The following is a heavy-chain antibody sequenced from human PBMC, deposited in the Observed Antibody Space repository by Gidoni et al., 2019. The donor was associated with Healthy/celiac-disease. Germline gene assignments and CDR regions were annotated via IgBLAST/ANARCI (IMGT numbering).Heavy chain of an antibody. CDR3: AKDWLRIAVAEYYFDY. J-gene: IGHJ4*02. V-gene: IGHV3-30*18. Sequence: QVQLVESGGGVVQPGRSLRLSCAASGFTFSSYGMHWVRQAPGKGLEWVAVISYDGSNKYYADSVKGRFTISRDNSKNTLYLQMNSLRAEDTAVYYCAKDWLRIAVAEYYFDYWGQGTLVTVSS. CDR1: GFTFSSYG. D-gene: IGHD6-19*01. CDR2: ISYDGSNK.